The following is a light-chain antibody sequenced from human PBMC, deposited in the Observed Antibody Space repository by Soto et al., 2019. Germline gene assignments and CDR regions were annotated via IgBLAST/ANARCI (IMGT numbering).Light chain of an antibody. V-gene: IGKV1-27*01. CDR1: QGISNN. CDR2: AAS. J-gene: IGKJ4*01. Sequence: DIQITQSPSVLSASVGDIVTITCRASQGISNNLVWYQQKPGKVPKLLFYAASTLQSGVPSRFSGSGSGTDFTLTISSLQAEDFATYYCKKYTSAPLTFGGGTKVEIK. CDR3: KKYTSAPLT.